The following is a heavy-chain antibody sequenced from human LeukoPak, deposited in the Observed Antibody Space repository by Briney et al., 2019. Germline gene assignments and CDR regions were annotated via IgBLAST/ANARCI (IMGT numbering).Heavy chain of an antibody. Sequence: GGSLRLSCVASGFTFSNYAMTWVRLAPGRGLEWVSSIRGIRGSNAVTGYADSVRGRFANSRDNSENTLYLQMNNLRAEDTAVYYCAGDPNGDYVGAFDLRGRGRLVTVS. J-gene: IGHJ3*01. CDR2: IRGIRGSNAVT. CDR1: GFTFSNYA. D-gene: IGHD4-17*01. CDR3: AGDPNGDYVGAFDL. V-gene: IGHV3-23*01.